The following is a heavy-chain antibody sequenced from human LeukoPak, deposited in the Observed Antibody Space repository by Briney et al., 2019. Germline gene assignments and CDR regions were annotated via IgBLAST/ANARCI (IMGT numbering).Heavy chain of an antibody. CDR1: GFTFSNYW. CDR2: INSDGSWT. Sequence: GGSLRLSCAASGFTFSNYWMHWVRQGPGKGLVWVSHINSDGSWTSYADSVKGRFTISKDNAKNTVYLQMDSLRAEDTAVYYCVSFYETYWGRGTLVTVSS. V-gene: IGHV3-74*01. J-gene: IGHJ4*02. CDR3: VSFYETY. D-gene: IGHD2/OR15-2a*01.